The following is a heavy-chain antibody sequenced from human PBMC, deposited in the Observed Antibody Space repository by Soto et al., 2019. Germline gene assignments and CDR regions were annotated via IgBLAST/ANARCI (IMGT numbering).Heavy chain of an antibody. Sequence: QVQLQESGPGLVKPSQTLSLTCTVSGGSISSGDYYWSWIRNPPGKGLKWIGNIYYSGSTYYNPSRKNRFTISVDTSIKQFPRKLSSVTAADTAVYYCASLKISPYLDYWAQGTLVTVSS. CDR3: ASLKISPYLDY. CDR1: GGSISSGDYY. V-gene: IGHV4-30-4*01. J-gene: IGHJ4*01. D-gene: IGHD3-3*01. CDR2: IYYSGST.